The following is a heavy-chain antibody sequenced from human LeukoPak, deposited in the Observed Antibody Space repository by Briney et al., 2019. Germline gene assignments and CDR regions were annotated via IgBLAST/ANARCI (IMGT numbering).Heavy chain of an antibody. CDR2: IIPIFGTA. CDR3: ARSMVASYYFDF. Sequence: SVKVSCKASGGAFSSYAISWVRQAPGQGLEWMGRIIPIFGTANYAQKFQGRVTITTDESTSTAYMELSSLRSEDTAVYYCARSMVASYYFDFWGQGTLVTVSS. J-gene: IGHJ4*02. D-gene: IGHD4/OR15-4a*01. V-gene: IGHV1-69*05. CDR1: GGAFSSYA.